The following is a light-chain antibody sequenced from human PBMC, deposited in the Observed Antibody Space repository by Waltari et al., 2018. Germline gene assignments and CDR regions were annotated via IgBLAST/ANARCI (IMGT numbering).Light chain of an antibody. CDR3: QQCYTFPYT. J-gene: IGKJ2*01. CDR2: WAS. Sequence: DIVLTQSPDSLAVSLGERATINCKSSQSVVLSSNNKNYLAWYQQKPGQPPKLLITWASTRESGVPDRFSGSGSETDFTLTISSLQAEDVAVYYCQQCYTFPYTFGQGTKLEIK. V-gene: IGKV4-1*01. CDR1: QSVVLSSNNKNY.